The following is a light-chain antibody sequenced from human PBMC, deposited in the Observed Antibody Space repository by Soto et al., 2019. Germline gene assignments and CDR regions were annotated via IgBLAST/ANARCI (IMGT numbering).Light chain of an antibody. CDR2: DTS. Sequence: QAVVTQEPSLTVSPGGTVTLTCGSSTGAVTSGHYPYWFQQKSGQAPTTLIYDTSNMHSWTPARFSGLLLGGKAALTRSGAQPEDEAEYYCLLSYNGPYVFGTGPKLTVL. CDR3: LLSYNGPYV. J-gene: IGLJ1*01. V-gene: IGLV7-46*01. CDR1: TGAVTSGHY.